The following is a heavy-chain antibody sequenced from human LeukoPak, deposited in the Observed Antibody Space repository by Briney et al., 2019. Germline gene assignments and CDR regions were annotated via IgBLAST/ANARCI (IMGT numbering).Heavy chain of an antibody. Sequence: GGSLRLSCAASGFTFSSYSMNWVRQAPGKGLEWVSSISSSSSYIYYADSVKGRFTISRDNAKNSLYLQMNSLRAEDTAVYYCARANYDFWSGRPLEYNWFDPWGQGTLVTVSS. J-gene: IGHJ5*02. CDR2: ISSSSSYI. CDR1: GFTFSSYS. D-gene: IGHD3-3*01. V-gene: IGHV3-21*01. CDR3: ARANYDFWSGRPLEYNWFDP.